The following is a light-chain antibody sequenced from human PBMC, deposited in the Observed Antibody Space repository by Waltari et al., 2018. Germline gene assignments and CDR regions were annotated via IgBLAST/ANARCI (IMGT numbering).Light chain of an antibody. CDR3: SSYADNYFYV. CDR2: EVS. J-gene: IGLJ1*01. Sequence: QSALTQPASVSGSPVQSITISCTGTSSDVGSYKYVSWYQQHPGKTPKLMIYEVSNRPSGVSKRFSGSKSGNTASLTISGLQAEDEADYYCSSYADNYFYVFGTGTKVTVL. V-gene: IGLV2-14*01. CDR1: SSDVGSYKY.